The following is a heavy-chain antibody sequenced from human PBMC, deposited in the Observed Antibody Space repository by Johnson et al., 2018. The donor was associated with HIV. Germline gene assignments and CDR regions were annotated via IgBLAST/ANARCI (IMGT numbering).Heavy chain of an antibody. D-gene: IGHD5-12*01. V-gene: IGHV3-30*04. Sequence: QVQLVESGGGVVQPGRSLRLSCAASRFTFSSFAMHWVRQAPGKGLEWVAVISYDGSNKYYADSVKGRFTISRDNSKNTLYLQMNSLRAEDTAVYYCAKDISQWLIRAFDIWGQGTMVTVSS. CDR2: ISYDGSNK. CDR1: RFTFSSFA. J-gene: IGHJ3*02. CDR3: AKDISQWLIRAFDI.